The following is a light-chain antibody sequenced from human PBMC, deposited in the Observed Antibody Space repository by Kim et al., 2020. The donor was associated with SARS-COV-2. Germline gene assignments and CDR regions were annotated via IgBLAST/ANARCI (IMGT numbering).Light chain of an antibody. Sequence: GQSVTISCTGTSGDVGGYNYVSWYQQHPDKAPKLIIYEVSKRPSGVPDRFSGSKSGNTASLTVSGLQAEDEADYYCSSYAGSNFYVFGTGTKVTVL. CDR1: SGDVGGYNY. J-gene: IGLJ1*01. V-gene: IGLV2-8*01. CDR2: EVS. CDR3: SSYAGSNFYV.